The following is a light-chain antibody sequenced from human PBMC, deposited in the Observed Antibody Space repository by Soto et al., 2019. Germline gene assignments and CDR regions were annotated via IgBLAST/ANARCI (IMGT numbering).Light chain of an antibody. Sequence: EIVLTQSPGTLSLSPGERATLSCRASQSVSSSFLAWYQQKPGRSPSLLIYGASNRASGVPDRFGGSGSGTEFTLTINSLESGDFAIYYCQQYSDWPRTFGQGTKLEFK. V-gene: IGKV3-20*01. CDR3: QQYSDWPRT. CDR1: QSVSSSF. CDR2: GAS. J-gene: IGKJ1*01.